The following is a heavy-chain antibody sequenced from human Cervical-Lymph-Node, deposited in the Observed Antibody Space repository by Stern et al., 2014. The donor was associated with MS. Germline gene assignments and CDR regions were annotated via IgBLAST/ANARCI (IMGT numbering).Heavy chain of an antibody. J-gene: IGHJ6*02. CDR2: INPSGGST. V-gene: IGHV1-46*01. CDR1: GYTFTTYY. CDR3: AREVAGHRLGMMDV. D-gene: IGHD6-19*01. Sequence: QMQLVQSWAEVKKPGASVKVSCKASGYTFTTYYMHWVRQAPGQGLEWMGIINPSGGSTSYAQKFQGRVTMTRDTSTSTVYMEVSSLRAEDTAVYYCAREVAGHRLGMMDVWGQGTTVTVSS.